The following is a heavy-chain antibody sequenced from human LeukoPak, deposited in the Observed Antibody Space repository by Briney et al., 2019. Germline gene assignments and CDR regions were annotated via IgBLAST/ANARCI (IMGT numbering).Heavy chain of an antibody. J-gene: IGHJ4*02. V-gene: IGHV3-53*01. D-gene: IGHD3-22*01. Sequence: GGSLRLSCAASGFIVSSNYMSWVRQAPGKGLEWVSVIYSGDITYYADSVKGRFTISRDSSKNTLYLQMNSLRAEDRDVCYCAREPDSSGYYFDYWGQGTLVTVSS. CDR1: GFIVSSNY. CDR3: AREPDSSGYYFDY. CDR2: IYSGDIT.